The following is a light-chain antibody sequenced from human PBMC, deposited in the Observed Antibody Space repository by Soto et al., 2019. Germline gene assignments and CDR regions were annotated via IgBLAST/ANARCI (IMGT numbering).Light chain of an antibody. V-gene: IGKV3-11*01. J-gene: IGKJ5*01. CDR1: QSVSRY. CDR3: QQRHMWTIT. Sequence: EVVMTHSTATLSLSPGEKDPFSCTASQSVSRYLAWYQQKPGQAPRLLIYDAYNRATGIPPRFSGSGSGTDFTLTISSLENEDFAVYYCQQRHMWTITFGQGTLLKIK. CDR2: DAY.